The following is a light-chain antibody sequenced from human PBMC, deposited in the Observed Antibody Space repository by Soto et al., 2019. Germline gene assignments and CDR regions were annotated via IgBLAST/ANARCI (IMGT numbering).Light chain of an antibody. CDR2: DSN. CDR3: GTWDSSLSAFV. J-gene: IGLJ2*01. CDR1: SSNIGNNY. V-gene: IGLV1-51*01. Sequence: QSVLTQPPSVSAAPGQKVTISCSGSSSNIGNNYVSWYQQLPGTAPKLLIYDSNKRPSGIPDRFSGSKSGTSATLGITGLQTGDEADYYCGTWDSSLSAFVFGGGTKVTVL.